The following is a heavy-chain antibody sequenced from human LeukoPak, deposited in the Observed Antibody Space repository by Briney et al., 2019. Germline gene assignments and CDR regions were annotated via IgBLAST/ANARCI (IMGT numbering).Heavy chain of an antibody. CDR2: INQDGGQS. Sequence: GGSLRLSCAASGFTFFTSWMSWARQAPGKGLDWVAYINQDGGQSYYVDSVKGRFTISRDNAKNSLYLQMNSLRAEDTAVYYCARGRGGLWGQGTLVTVSS. D-gene: IGHD2-15*01. J-gene: IGHJ4*02. CDR3: ARGRGGL. CDR1: GFTFFTSW. V-gene: IGHV3-7*01.